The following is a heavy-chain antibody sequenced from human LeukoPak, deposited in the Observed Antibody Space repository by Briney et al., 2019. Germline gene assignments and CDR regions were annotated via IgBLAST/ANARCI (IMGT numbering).Heavy chain of an antibody. CDR3: ARVADCTNGVCYSDYYYYMDV. Sequence: SETLSLTCTVSGGSISSYYWSWIRQPPGKGLEWIGYIYYSGSTNYSPSLKSRVTISVDTSKNQFSLKLSSVTAADTAVYYCARVADCTNGVCYSDYYYYMDVWGKGTTVTVSS. D-gene: IGHD2-8*01. J-gene: IGHJ6*03. V-gene: IGHV4-59*01. CDR1: GGSISSYY. CDR2: IYYSGST.